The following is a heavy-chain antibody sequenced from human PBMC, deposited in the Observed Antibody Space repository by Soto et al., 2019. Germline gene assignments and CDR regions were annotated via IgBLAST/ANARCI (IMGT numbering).Heavy chain of an antibody. V-gene: IGHV3-23*01. D-gene: IGHD5-18*01. CDR1: GFTFSSFA. CDR2: INKSGGST. Sequence: PGGSLRLSCAASGFTFSSFAMSWVRQAPGKGLEWASTINKSGGSTYYADSVKGRFTISRDNSKNTLYLQMSSLGPEDTAVYYCVKERYAQLWLEDYGMDVWGQGTTVTVSS. CDR3: VKERYAQLWLEDYGMDV. J-gene: IGHJ6*02.